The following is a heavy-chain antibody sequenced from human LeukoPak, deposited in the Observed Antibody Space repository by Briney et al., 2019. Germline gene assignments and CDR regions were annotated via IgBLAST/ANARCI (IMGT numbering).Heavy chain of an antibody. J-gene: IGHJ3*02. CDR2: ISSSSYI. V-gene: IGHV3-21*01. Sequence: RGSLRLSCAASGFTFSSYSMNWVRQAPGKGLEWVSSISSSSYIYYADSVKGRFTISRDNAKNSLYLQMNSLRAEDTAVYYCARDGCSGGSCHDAFDIWGQGTMVTVSS. CDR3: ARDGCSGGSCHDAFDI. CDR1: GFTFSSYS. D-gene: IGHD2-15*01.